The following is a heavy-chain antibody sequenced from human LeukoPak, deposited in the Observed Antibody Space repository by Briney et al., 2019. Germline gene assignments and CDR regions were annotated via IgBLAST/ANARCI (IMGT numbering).Heavy chain of an antibody. CDR2: IKEDGSEE. D-gene: IGHD1-1*01. CDR3: AKDERNNFDSPYYFGS. J-gene: IGHJ4*02. Sequence: GGSLRLSCAASGFNFGEFWMAWVRQTPGKGLEWVADIKEDGSEEFYVDSVKGRFTISRDNSKNSLDLQMNRLRGDDTAVYYCAKDERNNFDSPYYFGSWGQGTPVTVSS. V-gene: IGHV3-7*03. CDR1: GFNFGEFW.